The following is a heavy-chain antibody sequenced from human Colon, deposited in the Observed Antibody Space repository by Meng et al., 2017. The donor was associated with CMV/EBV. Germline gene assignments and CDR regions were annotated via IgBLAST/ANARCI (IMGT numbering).Heavy chain of an antibody. CDR2: ISSSSSYI. J-gene: IGHJ4*02. CDR3: AKARGSSTSCSDY. D-gene: IGHD2-2*01. Sequence: GESLKISCAASGFTFSSYSMNWVRQAPGKGLEWVSSISSSSSYIYYADSVKGRFTISRDNAKNSLYLQMDSLRAEDTAFYYCAKARGSSTSCSDYWGQGTLVTVSS. CDR1: GFTFSSYS. V-gene: IGHV3-21*04.